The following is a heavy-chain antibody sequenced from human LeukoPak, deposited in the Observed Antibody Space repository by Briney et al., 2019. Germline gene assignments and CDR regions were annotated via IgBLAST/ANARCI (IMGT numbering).Heavy chain of an antibody. Sequence: PGESLRLSCAASGFTFSSYAMSWVRQAPGKGLEWVSAISGSGGGTYYADSVKGRFTISRDNSKNTLYLQMNSLRAEDTAVYYCANADYYGSGSYYNGDYWGQGTLVTVSS. CDR2: ISGSGGGT. V-gene: IGHV3-23*01. J-gene: IGHJ4*02. D-gene: IGHD3-10*01. CDR3: ANADYYGSGSYYNGDY. CDR1: GFTFSSYA.